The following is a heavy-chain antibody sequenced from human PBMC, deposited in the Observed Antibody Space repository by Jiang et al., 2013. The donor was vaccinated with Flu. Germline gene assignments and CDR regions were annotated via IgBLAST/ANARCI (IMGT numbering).Heavy chain of an antibody. D-gene: IGHD4-17*01. Sequence: GAEVKKPGSSVKVSCKASGGTFSSYAISWVRQAPGQGLEWMGGIIPIFGTANYAQKFQGRVTITADKSTSTAYMELSSLRSEDTAVYYCAPFGDYDRQYGMDVWGQGTTVTVSS. V-gene: IGHV1-69*06. CDR1: GGTFSSYA. J-gene: IGHJ6*02. CDR3: APFGDYDRQYGMDV. CDR2: IIPIFGTA.